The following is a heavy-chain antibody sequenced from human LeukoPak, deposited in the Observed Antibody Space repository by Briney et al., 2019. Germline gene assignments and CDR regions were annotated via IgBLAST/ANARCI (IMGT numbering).Heavy chain of an antibody. CDR2: IYYSGST. CDR3: ARHKDYYYSYMDV. J-gene: IGHJ6*03. V-gene: IGHV4-39*01. Sequence: SETLSLTCSGSGDSISTSSYYWGWIRQPPGKGLEWIGTIYYSGSTYYNPSLTSRVTISVDTSKNQFSLKLSSVTAADTAVYYCARHKDYYYSYMDVWGKGTTLTISS. CDR1: GDSISTSSYY.